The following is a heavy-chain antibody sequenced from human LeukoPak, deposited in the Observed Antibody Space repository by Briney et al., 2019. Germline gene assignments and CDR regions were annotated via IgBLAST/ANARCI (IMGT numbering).Heavy chain of an antibody. Sequence: GASVKASCKASGGTFSSYAISWVRQAPGQGLEWMGGIIPIFGTANYAQKFQGRVTITADESTSTAYMELSSLRSEDTAVYYCARGEPIAARSLDYWGQGTLVTVSS. CDR3: ARGEPIAARSLDY. J-gene: IGHJ4*02. CDR1: GGTFSSYA. D-gene: IGHD6-6*01. V-gene: IGHV1-69*13. CDR2: IIPIFGTA.